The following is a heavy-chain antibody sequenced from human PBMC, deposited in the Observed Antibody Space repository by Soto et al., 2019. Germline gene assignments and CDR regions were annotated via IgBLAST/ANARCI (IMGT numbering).Heavy chain of an antibody. V-gene: IGHV2-5*01. CDR2: VHCNDER. CDR1: GFSLTTTGVG. CDR3: SHYDSSGYFSHFDS. Sequence: QIALQESGPTVVKPTQPLTLTCTFSGFSLTTTGVGVRWISHAPGKALEWLAMVHCNDERRYSPSLKSRLTITQDTSKDPVVVTMTYMDPVDTATYFCSHYDSSGYFSHFDSWGQGTLVTVSS. J-gene: IGHJ4*02. D-gene: IGHD3-22*01.